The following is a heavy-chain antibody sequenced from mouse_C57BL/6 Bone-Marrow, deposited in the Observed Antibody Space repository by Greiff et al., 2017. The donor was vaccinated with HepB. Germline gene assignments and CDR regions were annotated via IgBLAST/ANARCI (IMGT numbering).Heavy chain of an antibody. V-gene: IGHV1-5*01. CDR2: IYPGNSDT. D-gene: IGHD2-2*01. CDR3: TNRLSHAMDY. Sequence: EVQLQQSGTVLARPGASVKMSCKTSGYTFTSYWMHWVKQRPGQGLEWIGAIYPGNSDTSYNQTFKGKAKLTAVTSASPAYMELSSLTNEDSAVYYCTNRLSHAMDYWGQGTSVTVSS. J-gene: IGHJ4*01. CDR1: GYTFTSYW.